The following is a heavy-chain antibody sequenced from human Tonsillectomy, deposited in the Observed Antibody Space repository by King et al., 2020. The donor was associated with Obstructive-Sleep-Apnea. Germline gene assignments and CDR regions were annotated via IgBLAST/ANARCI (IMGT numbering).Heavy chain of an antibody. J-gene: IGHJ4*02. CDR3: ARGLYRQAY. V-gene: IGHV3-7*04. CDR1: GFTFSDYW. Sequence: VQLVESGGGLVQSGGSLRLSCAASGFTFSDYWMTWVRQAPGKGLEWVANIKQDGSEKYYVDSVKGRFTISRDNADNSLSLQMDSLRAEDTAVYYCARGLYRQAYWGQGPLAPVSS. CDR2: IKQDGSEK.